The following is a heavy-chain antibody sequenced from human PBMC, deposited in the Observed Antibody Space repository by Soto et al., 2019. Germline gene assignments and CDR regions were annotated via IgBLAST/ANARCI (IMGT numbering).Heavy chain of an antibody. CDR2: IWYDGRNK. V-gene: IGHV3-33*01. CDR3: ARGTGGDYGDYGVDY. CDR1: GFMFSNYG. Sequence: QVQLVESGGGVVQPGRSLRLSCAASGFMFSNYGMHWVRQAPGKGLEWVAVIWYDGRNKYYADSVKGRFTISRDNSKNILYLQMNSLGVEDTAVHYCARGTGGDYGDYGVDYWGQGTLVTVSS. J-gene: IGHJ4*02. D-gene: IGHD4-17*01.